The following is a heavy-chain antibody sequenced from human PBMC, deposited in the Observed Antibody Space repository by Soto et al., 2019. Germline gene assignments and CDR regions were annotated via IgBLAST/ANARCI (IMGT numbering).Heavy chain of an antibody. CDR2: IYSDEDN. D-gene: IGHD2-2*01. Sequence: QITLKESGPALVKPTQTLTPTCTFSGFSLTINRVGVGWIGQPPGKALQWLALIYSDEDNRYSTSPKSRLTITQGPSENQVVLRMTNMDPVDTATSYCAHSSSASGLPGDFWGQGTAVTVSP. CDR3: AHSSSASGLPGDF. CDR1: GFSLTINRVG. J-gene: IGHJ4*02. V-gene: IGHV2-5*02.